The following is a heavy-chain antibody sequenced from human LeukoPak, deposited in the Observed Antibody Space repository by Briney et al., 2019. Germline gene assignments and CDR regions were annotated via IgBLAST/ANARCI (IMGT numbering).Heavy chain of an antibody. CDR2: IDDSGRT. Sequence: SETLTLTCSVSGGSISSYYWTWIRQPPGKGLEWIGYIDDSGRTNYTPSLKSRVTISVDTSKNPFSLKLSSVTAADTAVYYCARVNVYCSGGTCYLIDFDYWGQGTLVTVSS. J-gene: IGHJ4*02. D-gene: IGHD2-15*01. CDR3: ARVNVYCSGGTCYLIDFDY. V-gene: IGHV4-59*01. CDR1: GGSISSYY.